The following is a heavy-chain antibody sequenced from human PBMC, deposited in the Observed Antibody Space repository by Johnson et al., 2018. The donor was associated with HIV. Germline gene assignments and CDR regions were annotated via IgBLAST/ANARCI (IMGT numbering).Heavy chain of an antibody. Sequence: QVQLVESGGGVVQPGRSLRLSCAASGFTFSSYAMHWVRQAPGKGLEWVAVISYDGSNKYYADSVKGRFTISRDNSKNTLYLQMNSLRVEDTAVYYCARDPERIAYHGACDIWGQGTMVTVSS. D-gene: IGHD1-14*01. V-gene: IGHV3-30-3*01. J-gene: IGHJ3*02. CDR3: ARDPERIAYHGACDI. CDR2: ISYDGSNK. CDR1: GFTFSSYA.